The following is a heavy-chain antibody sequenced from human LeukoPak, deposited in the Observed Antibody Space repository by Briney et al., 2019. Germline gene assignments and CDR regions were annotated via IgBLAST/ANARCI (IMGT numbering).Heavy chain of an antibody. V-gene: IGHV3-64*01. CDR3: ATYYYDSGGFHFHH. CDR1: GFTFSCYA. Sequence: PGGSLRLSCAASGFTFSCYARSWVRQAPGKGLEYVSAISSNGGRTYYANSVKGGFTISRDNSRNTLYLQMGSLRAEDMAVYYCATYYYDSGGFHFHHWGQGTLVTVSS. CDR2: ISSNGGRT. J-gene: IGHJ1*01. D-gene: IGHD3-22*01.